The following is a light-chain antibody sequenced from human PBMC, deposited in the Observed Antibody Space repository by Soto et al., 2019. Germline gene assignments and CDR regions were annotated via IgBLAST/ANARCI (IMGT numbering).Light chain of an antibody. CDR1: QIMTSW. V-gene: IGKV1D-12*01. Sequence: DIQMTQSPSSVSASVGDTVTINCRASQIMTSWLAWYQRRPGKAPKLLIFAASTLQSGVPSRFSGSGSRTDFTLTITDLQPEHVATYYCQQADTLPITFGQGTRLEIK. CDR2: AAS. CDR3: QQADTLPIT. J-gene: IGKJ5*01.